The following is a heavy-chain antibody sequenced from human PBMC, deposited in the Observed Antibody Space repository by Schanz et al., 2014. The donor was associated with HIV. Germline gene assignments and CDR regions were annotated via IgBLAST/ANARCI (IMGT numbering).Heavy chain of an antibody. D-gene: IGHD6-19*01. Sequence: EVQLMESGGGLVQPGRSLRLSCAASGFTLEDYAMHWVRQVPGKGLEWVSGMSWNRRRIGYGDAVKGRFTISRDNAKNSLYLQMNSLRDDDTAVYYCARGWRENSFDYWGQGTLVTVSS. V-gene: IGHV3-9*01. CDR1: GFTLEDYA. CDR3: ARGWRENSFDY. J-gene: IGHJ4*02. CDR2: MSWNRRRI.